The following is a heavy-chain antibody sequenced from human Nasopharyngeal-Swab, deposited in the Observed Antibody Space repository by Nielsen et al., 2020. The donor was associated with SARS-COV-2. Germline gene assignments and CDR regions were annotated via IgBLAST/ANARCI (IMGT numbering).Heavy chain of an antibody. V-gene: IGHV4-4*02. D-gene: IGHD2-15*01. CDR1: GASVSNYMW. Sequence: SETLSLTCGVSGASVSNYMWWTWVRQSPGGGLEWIGEIFETGSANYNPSLQSRVTMSIDRSNTRFSLDLPSMTAADTAIYYCAKAGLYSLDTWGQGILVTVSS. J-gene: IGHJ4*02. CDR2: IFETGSA. CDR3: AKAGLYSLDT.